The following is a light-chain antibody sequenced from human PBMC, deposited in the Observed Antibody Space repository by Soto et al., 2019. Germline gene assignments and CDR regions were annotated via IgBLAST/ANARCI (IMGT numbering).Light chain of an antibody. J-gene: IGKJ1*01. V-gene: IGKV1-5*03. Sequence: DIQMTQSPSTLSASLGHRFTSTCRAIQSISSWLAWYQQKPGKAPKLLIYKASSLESGVPSRFSGSGSGTEFTLTISSLQPDDFATYYCQQYNSYSRTFGQGTKVDIK. CDR3: QQYNSYSRT. CDR1: QSISSW. CDR2: KAS.